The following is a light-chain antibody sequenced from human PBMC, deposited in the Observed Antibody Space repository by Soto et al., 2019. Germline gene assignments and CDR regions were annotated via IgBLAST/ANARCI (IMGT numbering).Light chain of an antibody. CDR2: GNS. CDR1: GSPIGATYD. CDR3: QAFDNSLSASGV. Sequence: HSVLTQPPSVSGAPGQRVTISCAGTGSPIGATYDIHWYQQLPGAAPRLLIYGNSNRPSGVPDRFAGSKSGTSASLAIIGLRVEDEGIYYCQAFDNSLSASGVFGGGTKVTVL. V-gene: IGLV1-40*01. J-gene: IGLJ3*02.